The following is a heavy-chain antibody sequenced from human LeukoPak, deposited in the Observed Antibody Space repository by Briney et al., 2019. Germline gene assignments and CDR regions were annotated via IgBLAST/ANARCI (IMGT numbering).Heavy chain of an antibody. CDR3: ARGDSLGVWSGYYTGIGFDY. CDR2: INPSGGST. D-gene: IGHD3-3*01. Sequence: EASVKVSCKASGYTFTSYYMHWVRQAPGQGLEWMGIINPSGGSTSYAQKFQGRVTTTRDTSTSTVYMELSSLRSEDTAVYYCARGDSLGVWSGYYTGIGFDYWGQGTLVTVSS. J-gene: IGHJ4*02. CDR1: GYTFTSYY. V-gene: IGHV1-46*01.